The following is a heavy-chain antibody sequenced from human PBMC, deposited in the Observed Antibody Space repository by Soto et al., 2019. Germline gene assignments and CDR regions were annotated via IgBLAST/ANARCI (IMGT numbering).Heavy chain of an antibody. D-gene: IGHD5-12*01. CDR1: GGTFSSYA. V-gene: IGHV1-69*12. CDR3: AGGRDGYPFDY. Sequence: QVQLVQSGAEVKKPGSSVKVSCKASGGTFSSYAISWVRQAPGQGLEWMGGIIPIFGTANYAQKFQGRVTXTXVESTSRAYMELSRLSSEDTAVYYCAGGRDGYPFDYWGQGSLVTVSS. CDR2: IIPIFGTA. J-gene: IGHJ4*02.